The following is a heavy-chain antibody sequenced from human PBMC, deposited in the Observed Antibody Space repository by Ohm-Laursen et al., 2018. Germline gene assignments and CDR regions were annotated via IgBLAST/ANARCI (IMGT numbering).Heavy chain of an antibody. CDR1: GFTFSSYG. Sequence: SLRLSCAASGFTFSSYGMHWVRQAPGKGLEWVAVISYDGSNKYYADSVKGRSTISRDNSKNTLYPQMNSLRAEDTAVYYCAKPRYSSSWYFDYWGQGTLVTVSS. CDR2: ISYDGSNK. V-gene: IGHV3-30*18. CDR3: AKPRYSSSWYFDY. J-gene: IGHJ4*02. D-gene: IGHD6-13*01.